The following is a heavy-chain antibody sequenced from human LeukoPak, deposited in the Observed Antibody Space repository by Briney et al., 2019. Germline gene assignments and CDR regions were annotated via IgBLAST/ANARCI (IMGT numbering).Heavy chain of an antibody. D-gene: IGHD5-24*01. Sequence: PSETLSLTCIVSGGSISSSSYYWGWIRQPPGKGLEWIGSIYYSGSTYYNPSLKSRVTISVDTSKNQFSLKLSSVTAADTAVYYCAREEMARTIDYWGQGTLVTVSS. J-gene: IGHJ4*02. CDR3: AREEMARTIDY. CDR1: GGSISSSSYY. CDR2: IYYSGST. V-gene: IGHV4-39*02.